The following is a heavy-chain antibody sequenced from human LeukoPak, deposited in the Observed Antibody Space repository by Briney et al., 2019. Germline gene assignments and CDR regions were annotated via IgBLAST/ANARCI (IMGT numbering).Heavy chain of an antibody. D-gene: IGHD2/OR15-2a*01. CDR2: IWYDGSDA. CDR1: GFTFRSNG. CDR3: ARYTTGHGFDV. J-gene: IGHJ4*02. V-gene: IGHV3-33*08. Sequence: NPGRSLRLSCAASGFTFRSNGMHWVRQAPGRGLEWVTYIWYDGSDADYADPVKGRFTISRDNSKNTLYLQMNSLRAEDTAVYYCARYTTGHGFDVWGQGTLVTVSS.